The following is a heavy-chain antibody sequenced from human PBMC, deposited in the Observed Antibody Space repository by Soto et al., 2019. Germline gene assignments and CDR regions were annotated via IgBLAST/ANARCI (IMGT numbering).Heavy chain of an antibody. V-gene: IGHV4-30-2*01. CDR1: GGSISSGGYS. D-gene: IGHD3-10*01. CDR3: ARGXXXXXXX. Sequence: QLQLQESGSGLVKPSQTLSLTCAVSGGSISSGGYSWSWIRQPPGKGLEWIGYIYHSGSTYYNPXLKSRVTISVDXXKNQFSLKLXXXXXXXXXVYYCARGXXXXXXXWG. CDR2: IYHSGST. J-gene: IGHJ1*01.